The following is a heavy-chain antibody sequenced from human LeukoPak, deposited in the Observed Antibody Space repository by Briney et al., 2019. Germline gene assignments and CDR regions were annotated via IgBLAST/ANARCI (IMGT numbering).Heavy chain of an antibody. CDR1: GYTFTTYG. J-gene: IGHJ4*02. V-gene: IGHV1-18*01. D-gene: IGHD2-21*02. CDR2: ISVYNGNT. Sequence: GASAKVSCKASGYTFTTYGISWVRQAPGQGLEWMGWISVYNGNTNYAQKVQGRVTMTTDTSTSTAYMELRSLRSDDTAVYYCAREVVTVSHRYYFDYWGQGTLVTVSS. CDR3: AREVVTVSHRYYFDY.